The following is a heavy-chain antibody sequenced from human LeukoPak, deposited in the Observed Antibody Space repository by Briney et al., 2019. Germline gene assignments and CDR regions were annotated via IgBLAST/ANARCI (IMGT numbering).Heavy chain of an antibody. D-gene: IGHD2-2*01. CDR3: ARDPDQGAFDI. CDR2: IYHSGST. J-gene: IGHJ3*02. V-gene: IGHV4-30-2*01. CDR1: GGSISSGGYY. Sequence: SQTLSLTCTVSGGSISSGGYYWSWIRQPPGKGLEWIGYIYHSGSTYYNPSLKSRVTISVDRSKNQFSLKLSSVTAADTAVYYCARDPDQGAFDIWGQGTMVTVSS.